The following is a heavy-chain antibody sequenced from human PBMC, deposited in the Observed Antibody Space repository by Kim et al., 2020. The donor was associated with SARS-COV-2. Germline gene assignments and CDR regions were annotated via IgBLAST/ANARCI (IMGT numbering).Heavy chain of an antibody. V-gene: IGHV4-34*01. Sequence: PSLKSRVTISVDTSKNQFSLKLSSVTAADTAVYYCARGPIRMVRGVPLDYWGQGTLVTVSS. CDR3: ARGPIRMVRGVPLDY. D-gene: IGHD3-10*01. J-gene: IGHJ4*02.